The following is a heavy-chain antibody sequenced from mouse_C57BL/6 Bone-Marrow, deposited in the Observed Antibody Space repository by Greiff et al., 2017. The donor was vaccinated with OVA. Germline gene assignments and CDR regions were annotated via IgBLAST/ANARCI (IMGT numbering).Heavy chain of an antibody. CDR3: ARHEDTFYYDYDGVFFAY. J-gene: IGHJ3*01. V-gene: IGHV1-62-2*01. CDR2: FYPGSGSI. D-gene: IGHD2-4*01. CDR1: GYTFTEYT. Sequence: QVQLQQSGAELVKPGASVKLSCKASGYTFTEYTIHWVKQRSGQGLEWIGWFYPGSGSIKYNEKFKDKATLTADKSSSTVYLELSRLTSEDSAVYFCARHEDTFYYDYDGVFFAYWGQGTLVTVSA.